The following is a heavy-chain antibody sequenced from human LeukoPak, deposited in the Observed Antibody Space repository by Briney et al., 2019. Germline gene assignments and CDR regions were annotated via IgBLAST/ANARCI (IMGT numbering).Heavy chain of an antibody. J-gene: IGHJ4*02. CDR2: INPNSGGT. D-gene: IGHD4-23*01. CDR3: ARVMSNSRYYFDY. Sequence: GASVKVSCKASGYTFAGYYMHWVRQAPGQGLEWMGWINPNSGGTNYAQKFQGRVTMTSDTSISTAYMELSRLRSDDTAVYYCARVMSNSRYYFDYWGQGTLVTVSS. V-gene: IGHV1-2*02. CDR1: GYTFAGYY.